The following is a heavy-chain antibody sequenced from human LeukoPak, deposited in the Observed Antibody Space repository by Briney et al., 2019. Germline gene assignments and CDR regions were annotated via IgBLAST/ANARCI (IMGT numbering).Heavy chain of an antibody. CDR2: IYYSGST. V-gene: IGHV4-31*03. CDR3: ARTRGYSYGYFDY. J-gene: IGHJ4*02. D-gene: IGHD5-18*01. CDR1: GGSISSGGYY. Sequence: SETLSLTSTVSGGSISSGGYYWSWIRQHPGKGLEWIGYIYYSGSTYYNPSLKSRVTISVDTSKNQFSLKLSSVTAADTAVYYCARTRGYSYGYFDYWGQGTLVTVSS.